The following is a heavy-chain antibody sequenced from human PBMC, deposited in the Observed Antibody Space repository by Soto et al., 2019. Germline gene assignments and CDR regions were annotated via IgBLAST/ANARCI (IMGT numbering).Heavy chain of an antibody. Sequence: QVQLVQSGAEMKKPGSSVKVSCQSSGGTFNTYAMNWVRQAPGQGPEWIGDISPMFGAANYAPKFQGRVTITADESTGTSYMQLSSLTSEDTALYCCAREVQVHTPAFVYWGQGTLVTVSS. J-gene: IGHJ4*02. D-gene: IGHD3-10*01. CDR1: GGTFNTYA. V-gene: IGHV1-69*19. CDR3: AREVQVHTPAFVY. CDR2: ISPMFGAA.